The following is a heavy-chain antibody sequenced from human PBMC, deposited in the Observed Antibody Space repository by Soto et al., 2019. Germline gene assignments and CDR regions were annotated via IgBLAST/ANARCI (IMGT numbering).Heavy chain of an antibody. D-gene: IGHD4-17*01. J-gene: IGHJ5*02. V-gene: IGHV4-31*03. CDR1: GGSMSSGGYY. CDR2: IYYSGST. Sequence: SETLSLTCTVSGGSMSSGGYYWSWIRQHPGKGLEWIGYIYYSGSTYYNPSLKSRVTISVDTSKNQFSLKLSSVTAAETAVYYCARGLRTTIGFDPWGQGTLVTVS. CDR3: ARGLRTTIGFDP.